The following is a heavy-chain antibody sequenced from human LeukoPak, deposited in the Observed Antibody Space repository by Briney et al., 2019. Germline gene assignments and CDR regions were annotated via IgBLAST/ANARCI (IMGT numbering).Heavy chain of an antibody. V-gene: IGHV1-2*02. Sequence: ASVKVSCKASGYTFTGSYMRWVPPAPGQGLEWMGWINPNSGGTNYAEKFQGRVTMTRDTSISTAYMEMSRLRSDDTAVYYCARVSGIAVVGSESYFDYWGQGTLVTVSS. CDR2: INPNSGGT. J-gene: IGHJ4*02. CDR3: ARVSGIAVVGSESYFDY. D-gene: IGHD6-19*01. CDR1: GYTFTGSY.